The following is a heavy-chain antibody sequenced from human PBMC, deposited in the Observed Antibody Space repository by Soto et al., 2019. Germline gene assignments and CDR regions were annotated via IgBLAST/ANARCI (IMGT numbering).Heavy chain of an antibody. Sequence: PGGSLRLSCAASGFILGNYAMTWVRQGLGKGLEWVSSIGIGGDTYFPDSIRGRFSIFRDNSRNTVYLQLNSLTAEDTAIYYCAKGAMRNFHRPDVWGRGTTVTVSS. CDR1: GFILGNYA. CDR2: IGIGGDT. D-gene: IGHD1-7*01. V-gene: IGHV3-23*01. J-gene: IGHJ6*02. CDR3: AKGAMRNFHRPDV.